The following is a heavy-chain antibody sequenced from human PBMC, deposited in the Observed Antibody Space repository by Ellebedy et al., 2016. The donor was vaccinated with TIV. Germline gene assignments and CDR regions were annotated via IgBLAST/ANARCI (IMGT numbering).Heavy chain of an antibody. CDR1: GFTFSSYG. D-gene: IGHD3-9*01. CDR2: ISYDGSNK. Sequence: GESLKISCAASGFTFSSYGMHWVRQAPGKGLEWVAVISYDGSNKYYADSVKGRFTISRDNSKTTLYLQMNSLRAEDTAVYYCAREGALPYYDILTGYLDYWGQGTLVTVSS. CDR3: AREGALPYYDILTGYLDY. V-gene: IGHV3-30*03. J-gene: IGHJ4*02.